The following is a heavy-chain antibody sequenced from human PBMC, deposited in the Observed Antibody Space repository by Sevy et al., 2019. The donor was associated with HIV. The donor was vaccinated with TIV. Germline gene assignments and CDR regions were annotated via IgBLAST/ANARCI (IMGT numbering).Heavy chain of an antibody. V-gene: IGHV3-15*01. CDR2: IKSEFDGGAI. D-gene: IGHD3-22*01. Sequence: GGSLKISCTASGFTFSSAWMSWVRQAPGKGLEWVGRIKSEFDGGAIDYAAPVKGRFSISREDSKTTVYLQMNSLKTDDTAVYYCITDPAYRGYDEEVINYYFYGMDVWGQGTTVTVSS. CDR1: GFTFSSAW. J-gene: IGHJ6*02. CDR3: ITDPAYRGYDEEVINYYFYGMDV.